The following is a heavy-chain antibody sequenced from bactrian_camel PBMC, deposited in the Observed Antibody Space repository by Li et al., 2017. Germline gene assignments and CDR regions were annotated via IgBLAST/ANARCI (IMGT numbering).Heavy chain of an antibody. CDR2: LYLGGGGVT. CDR3: VRDAFVSARWWFYEY. Sequence: DVQLVESGGGSVQAGGSLRLSCGASGHTYSSNCMGWFRQAPGKEREGVAGLYLGGGGVTAYGDSVKGRFTISTDNAKNTVFLQMNSLKPEDTAVYYCVRDAFVSARWWFYEYWGQGTQVTVSS. J-gene: IGHJ4*01. CDR1: GHTYSSNC. V-gene: IGHV3S40*01. D-gene: IGHD1*01.